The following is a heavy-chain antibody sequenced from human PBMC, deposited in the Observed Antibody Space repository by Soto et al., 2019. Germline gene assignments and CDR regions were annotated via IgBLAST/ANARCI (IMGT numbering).Heavy chain of an antibody. D-gene: IGHD5-12*01. V-gene: IGHV1-2*04. CDR1: GYTFTGYY. Sequence: ASVKVSCKASGYTFTGYYMHWVRQAPGQGLEWMGWINPNSGGTNYAQKFQGWVTMTRDTSISTAYMELSRLRSDDTAVYYCAREAHDGYNNPPFDYWGQGTLVTVSS. CDR3: AREAHDGYNNPPFDY. J-gene: IGHJ4*02. CDR2: INPNSGGT.